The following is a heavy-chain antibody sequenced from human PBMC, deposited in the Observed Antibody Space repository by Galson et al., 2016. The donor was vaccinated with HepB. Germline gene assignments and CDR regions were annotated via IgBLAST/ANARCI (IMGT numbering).Heavy chain of an antibody. CDR1: GFTFDDYA. V-gene: IGHV3-9*01. J-gene: IGHJ4*02. CDR2: LSYNSGNK. CDR3: VKGHTNYDYRGGYYFDK. D-gene: IGHD3-3*01. Sequence: SLRLSCAASGFTFDDYAMHWVRQAPGKGLEWVSGLSYNSGNKGFADSVKGRFTISRDNDRNSLYLQMDSLRVEDTALYYCVKGHTNYDYRGGYYFDKWGQGAQVTVSS.